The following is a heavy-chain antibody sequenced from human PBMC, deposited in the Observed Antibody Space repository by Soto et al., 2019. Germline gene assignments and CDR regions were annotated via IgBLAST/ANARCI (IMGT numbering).Heavy chain of an antibody. CDR3: ARARWSAAALDI. V-gene: IGHV6-1*01. D-gene: IGHD2-15*01. J-gene: IGHJ3*02. CDR1: GGSVSSNSSA. CDR2: TFVRSKQYN. Sequence: SQTLSLTCAISGGSVSSNSSAWNWSRQSPSRGLEWLGRTFVRSKQYNDYAESRKSRITINPDTSKNHFSLHLDPVTPEDTAVYYCARARWSAAALDIWGKGTMVTVPS.